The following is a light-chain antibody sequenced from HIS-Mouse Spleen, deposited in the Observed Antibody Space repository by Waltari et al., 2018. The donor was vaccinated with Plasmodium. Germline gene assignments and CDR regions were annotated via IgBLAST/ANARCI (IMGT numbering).Light chain of an antibody. CDR2: KAS. CDR1: QSISSW. V-gene: IGKV1-5*03. J-gene: IGKJ1*01. Sequence: DIQMTPSPSTRSASVGDRVNITCRASQSISSWLAWYQQKPGKAPKLLIYKASSLESGVPSRFSGSGSGTEFTLTISSLQPDDFATYYCQQYNSYWTFGQGTKVEIK. CDR3: QQYNSYWT.